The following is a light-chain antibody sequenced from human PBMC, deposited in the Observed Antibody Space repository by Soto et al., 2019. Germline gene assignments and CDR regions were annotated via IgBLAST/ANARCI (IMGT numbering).Light chain of an antibody. Sequence: QSVLTQPPSASGTPGQRVAISCSGSSSNIESNTVNWYHQLPGTAPKLLIYSNNQRPSGVPDRFSGSKSGTSASLAISGLQSEDEGDYYCAAWDDSLNGVVFGGGTKLTVL. V-gene: IGLV1-44*01. CDR3: AAWDDSLNGVV. CDR2: SNN. CDR1: SSNIESNT. J-gene: IGLJ2*01.